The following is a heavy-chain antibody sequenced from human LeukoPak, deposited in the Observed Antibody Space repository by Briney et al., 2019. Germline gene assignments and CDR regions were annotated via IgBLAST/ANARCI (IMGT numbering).Heavy chain of an antibody. CDR2: ISSSSSTI. CDR1: GFTFSSYS. J-gene: IGHJ4*02. V-gene: IGHV3-48*01. CDR3: VRADGGNALDY. Sequence: GGSLRLSCAASGFTFSSYSMNWVRQAPGKGLEWVSYISSSSSTIYYADSVKGRFTISRDNAKNSLYLQMNSLRAEDTAVYYCVRADGGNALDYWGQGTLVTVSS. D-gene: IGHD4-23*01.